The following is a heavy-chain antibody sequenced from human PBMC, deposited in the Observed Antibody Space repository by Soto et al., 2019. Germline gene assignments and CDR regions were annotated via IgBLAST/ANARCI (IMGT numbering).Heavy chain of an antibody. V-gene: IGHV4-34*01. CDR2: INHSGST. CDR1: GGSFSGYY. CDR3: ARLGGAPVTEYYYYGMDV. Sequence: SETLSLTCAVYGGSFSGYYWSWIRQPPGKGLEWIGEINHSGSTNYNPSLKSRVTISVDTSKNQFSLKLSSVTAADTAVYYCARLGGAPVTEYYYYGMDVWGQGTTVS. D-gene: IGHD4-4*01. J-gene: IGHJ6*02.